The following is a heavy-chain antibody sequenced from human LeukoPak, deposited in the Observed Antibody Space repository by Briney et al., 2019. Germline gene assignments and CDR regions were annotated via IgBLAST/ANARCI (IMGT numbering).Heavy chain of an antibody. V-gene: IGHV3-48*03. J-gene: IGHJ3*02. CDR3: ASPVVTDAFDI. D-gene: IGHD2-21*02. CDR2: ISSSGSTI. Sequence: GGSLRLSCAASGFTFSSYEMNWVRHAPGQGLEWVSYISSSGSTIYYADSVKGRFTISRDNAKNSLYLQMNSLRAEDTAVYYCASPVVTDAFDIWGQGTMVTVSS. CDR1: GFTFSSYE.